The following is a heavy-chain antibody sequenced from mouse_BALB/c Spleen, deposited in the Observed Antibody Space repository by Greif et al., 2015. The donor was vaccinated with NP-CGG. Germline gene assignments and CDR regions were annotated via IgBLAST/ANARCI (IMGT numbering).Heavy chain of an antibody. CDR1: GYTLTSYT. D-gene: IGHD2-2*01. Sequence: QVQLQQSGAELARPGASVKMSCKASGYTLTSYTMHWVKQRPGQGLEWIRYINPSSGYTNYNQKFKDKATLTADKSSSTAYMQLSSLTSEDSAVYYCASYGYDDYWGQGTTLTVSS. J-gene: IGHJ2*01. CDR2: INPSSGYT. CDR3: ASYGYDDY. V-gene: IGHV1-4*01.